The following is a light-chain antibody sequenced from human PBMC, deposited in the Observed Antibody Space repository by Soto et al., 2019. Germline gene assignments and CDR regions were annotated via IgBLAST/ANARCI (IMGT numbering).Light chain of an antibody. J-gene: IGKJ1*01. Sequence: EIVMTQSPATLSVSLGQRATISCRACRSVSSSLAWYQQKPGQVPRLLIYGASTSATVLSARFSGSGSGTDFTLIISSLQSEDFAVYYCQQYNDWPQTFGQGTKVDIK. CDR1: RSVSSS. CDR3: QQYNDWPQT. CDR2: GAS. V-gene: IGKV3-15*01.